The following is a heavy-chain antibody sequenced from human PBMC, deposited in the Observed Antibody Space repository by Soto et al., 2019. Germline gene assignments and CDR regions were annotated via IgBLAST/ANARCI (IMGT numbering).Heavy chain of an antibody. D-gene: IGHD3-10*01. CDR1: GFTFSSYA. J-gene: IGHJ4*02. Sequence: EVQLLESGGGLVQPGGSLRLSCAASGFTFSSYAMNWVRQAPGKGLEWVSVISGSGGSTYYADSVKGRFTISRDNSKKTLYLQMTSVRAEDTAVYYCAKRNYGSEFDYWGQGTLVTVSS. V-gene: IGHV3-23*01. CDR2: ISGSGGST. CDR3: AKRNYGSEFDY.